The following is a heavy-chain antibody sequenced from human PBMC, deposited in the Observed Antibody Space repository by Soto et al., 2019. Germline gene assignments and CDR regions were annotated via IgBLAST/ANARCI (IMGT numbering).Heavy chain of an antibody. CDR1: GGSISSSSYY. CDR3: ARASIAAARPYYFDY. Sequence: QLQLQESGPGLVKPSETLSLTCTVSGGSISSSSYYWGWIRQPPGKGLEWIGSIFYSGSTYYNPSLKSRVTISVDTSKNQFSLKLSSVTAADMAVYYCARASIAAARPYYFDYWGQGTLVTVSS. CDR2: IFYSGST. J-gene: IGHJ4*02. V-gene: IGHV4-39*01. D-gene: IGHD6-13*01.